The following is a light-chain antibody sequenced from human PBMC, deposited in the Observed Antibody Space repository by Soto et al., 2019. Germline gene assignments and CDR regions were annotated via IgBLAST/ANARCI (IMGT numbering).Light chain of an antibody. Sequence: QSALTQPASVSGSPGQSITISCTGTSSDVGGYNYVSWYQQHPGKAPKLMIYEVSNRPSGVSFRFSGSKSGNTASLTISGLQAEDEADYYCCSYAGSYTLYVFGTGTKVTVL. J-gene: IGLJ1*01. CDR3: CSYAGSYTLYV. CDR2: EVS. V-gene: IGLV2-14*01. CDR1: SSDVGGYNY.